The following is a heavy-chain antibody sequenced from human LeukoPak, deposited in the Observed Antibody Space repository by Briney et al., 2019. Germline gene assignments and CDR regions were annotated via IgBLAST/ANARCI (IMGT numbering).Heavy chain of an antibody. CDR2: TSYDRSNK. D-gene: IGHD6-19*01. J-gene: IGHJ4*02. Sequence: PGGSLRLSCAASGFTFSSYAMHWVRQAPGKGLEWVAVTSYDRSNKYCADSVKGRFTISRDNSKNALYLQMNSLRAEDTAVYYCARERAVLDYWGQGTLVTVSS. CDR1: GFTFSSYA. V-gene: IGHV3-30*04. CDR3: ARERAVLDY.